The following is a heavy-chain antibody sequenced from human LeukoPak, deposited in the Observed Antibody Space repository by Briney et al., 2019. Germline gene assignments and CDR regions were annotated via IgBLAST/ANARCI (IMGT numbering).Heavy chain of an antibody. Sequence: PGGSLRLSCAASGFTFSSYAMSWVRQAPGKGLEWVSAISGSGGSTYYADSVKGRFTISRDNSKNTLYLQMNSLRAEDTAVYYCARGGASTYYDFWSGYNNYYYGMDVWGQGTTVTVSS. CDR2: ISGSGGST. V-gene: IGHV3-23*01. CDR1: GFTFSSYA. CDR3: ARGGASTYYDFWSGYNNYYYGMDV. J-gene: IGHJ6*02. D-gene: IGHD3-3*01.